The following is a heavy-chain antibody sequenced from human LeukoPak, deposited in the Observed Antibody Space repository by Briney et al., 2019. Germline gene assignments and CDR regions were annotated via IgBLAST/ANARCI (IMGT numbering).Heavy chain of an antibody. CDR3: LRGDRRDY. CDR2: IDSSGGYM. CDR1: GSTFNTYS. V-gene: IGHV3-21*06. J-gene: IGHJ4*02. Sequence: GGSLRLSCAASGSTFNTYSMNWARQAPGKGLEWVSSIDSSGGYMFYADSVKGRFIISRDNAKDSLYLQMNSLRVEDTAVYYCLRGDRRDYWGQGTLVTVSS.